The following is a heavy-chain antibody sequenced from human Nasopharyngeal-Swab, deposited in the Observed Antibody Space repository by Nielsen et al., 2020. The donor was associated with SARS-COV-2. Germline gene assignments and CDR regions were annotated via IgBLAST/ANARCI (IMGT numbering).Heavy chain of an antibody. Sequence: SEPLSLTCAVSGGSISGSNWWSWARQPPGKGLEWIGEIYHSGSTNYYPSLKSRVTISVDTSKNPFSLKLSSVTAADTAVYYCARGESSSSWYLDYWGQGTLVTVSS. V-gene: IGHV4-4*02. D-gene: IGHD6-13*01. CDR2: IYHSGST. CDR3: ARGESSSSWYLDY. J-gene: IGHJ4*02. CDR1: GGSISGSNW.